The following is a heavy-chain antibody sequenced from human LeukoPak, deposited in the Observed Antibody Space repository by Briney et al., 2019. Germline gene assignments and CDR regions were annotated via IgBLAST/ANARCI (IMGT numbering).Heavy chain of an antibody. Sequence: GGSLRLSCAASGFTFSSYWMHWVRQAPGKGLVWVSRMNSDGSSTSYADSVKGRFTISRDNAKNTLYMQMNSLRAEDTAVYYCARGYSSSWNNLDYWGQGTLVTVSS. J-gene: IGHJ4*02. D-gene: IGHD6-13*01. CDR2: MNSDGSST. V-gene: IGHV3-74*01. CDR1: GFTFSSYW. CDR3: ARGYSSSWNNLDY.